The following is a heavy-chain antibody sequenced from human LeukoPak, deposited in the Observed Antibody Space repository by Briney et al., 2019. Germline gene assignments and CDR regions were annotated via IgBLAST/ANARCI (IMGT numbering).Heavy chain of an antibody. J-gene: IGHJ3*02. CDR2: ISYDGSNK. D-gene: IGHD1-26*01. CDR3: ARARRYSGSYLYGAFDI. Sequence: GGSLRLSCAASGFTFSSYAMHWVRQAPGKGLEWVAVISYDGSNKYYADSVKGRFTISRDNSKNTLYLQMNSLRAEDTAVYYCARARRYSGSYLYGAFDIWGQGTMVTISS. CDR1: GFTFSSYA. V-gene: IGHV3-30-3*01.